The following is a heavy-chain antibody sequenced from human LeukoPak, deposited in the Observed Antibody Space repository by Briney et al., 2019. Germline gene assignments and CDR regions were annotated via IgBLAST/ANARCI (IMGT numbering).Heavy chain of an antibody. J-gene: IGHJ4*02. V-gene: IGHV4-34*01. Sequence: SETLSLTCAVYGGSFSTYYWSWIRQPPGKGLEWIGEINYSGSTNYNPSLKSRVTISVDTSKNQFSLKLNSVTAADTAVYYCASTTRGRVVFDYWGQGTLVTVSS. D-gene: IGHD1-14*01. CDR3: ASTTRGRVVFDY. CDR1: GGSFSTYY. CDR2: INYSGST.